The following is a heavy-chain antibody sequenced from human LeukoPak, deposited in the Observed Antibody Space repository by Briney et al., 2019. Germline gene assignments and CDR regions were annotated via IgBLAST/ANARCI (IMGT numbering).Heavy chain of an antibody. Sequence: HPGGSLSLSCAPSGFTLSIHYMSWVREAPGKGLEWVSVIYSGGSTYYADSVKGRFTISRHNSKNTLYLQMNSLRAEDTAVYYCATVQTNLAYGSGSYYRAHYYYYCMDVWGQGTTVTVSS. V-gene: IGHV3-53*04. CDR1: GFTLSIHY. CDR3: ATVQTNLAYGSGSYYRAHYYYYCMDV. D-gene: IGHD3-10*01. CDR2: IYSGGST. J-gene: IGHJ6*02.